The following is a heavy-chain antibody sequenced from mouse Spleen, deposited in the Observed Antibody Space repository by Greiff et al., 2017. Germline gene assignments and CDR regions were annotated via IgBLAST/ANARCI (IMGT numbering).Heavy chain of an antibody. Sequence: VQLQQSGAELVRPGASVKLSCTASGFNIKDDYMHWVKQRPEQGLEWIGWIDPENGDTEYASKFQGKATITADTSSNTAYLQLSSLTSEDTAVYYCTTHGDYAWFAYWGQGTLVTVSA. CDR3: TTHGDYAWFAY. CDR1: GFNIKDDY. CDR2: IDPENGDT. D-gene: IGHD2-13*01. J-gene: IGHJ3*01. V-gene: IGHV14-4*01.